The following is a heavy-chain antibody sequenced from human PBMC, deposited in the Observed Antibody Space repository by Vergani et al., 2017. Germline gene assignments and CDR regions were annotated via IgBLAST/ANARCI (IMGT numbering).Heavy chain of an antibody. CDR2: ISGYNGDT. CDR1: GYTFTSYG. CDR3: ARDGVATAMGEPLDF. V-gene: IGHV1-18*01. Sequence: QVKLVQSGAEVKKPGASVNVSCNTSGYTFTSYGISWVRKAPGQGLEWMGWISGYNGDTHYAQKFQGRVTTTTDTSTSTAYMELRSLRSDDTAVYYCARDGVATAMGEPLDFWCQGTLVTVSS. J-gene: IGHJ4*02. D-gene: IGHD5-18*01.